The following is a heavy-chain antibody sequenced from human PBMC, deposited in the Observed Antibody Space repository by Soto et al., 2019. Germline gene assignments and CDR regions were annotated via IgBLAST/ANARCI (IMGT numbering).Heavy chain of an antibody. V-gene: IGHV1-8*02. D-gene: IGHD6-13*01. J-gene: IGHJ6*02. CDR3: GRGPSPRAPAGGTPYYYAMDG. CDR2: MNPINGAT. CDR1: GYDFTAYD. Sequence: ASVKVSCKASGYDFTAYDINWVRQASGQGLEWMGWMNPINGATGTARRFQGRVSMTRNTATGTAYLELTSLRSDDTAVYYCGRGPSPRAPAGGTPYYYAMDGWGQGTTVTASS.